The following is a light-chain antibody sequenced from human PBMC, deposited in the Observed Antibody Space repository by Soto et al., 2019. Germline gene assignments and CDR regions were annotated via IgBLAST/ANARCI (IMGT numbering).Light chain of an antibody. CDR2: EVN. Sequence: QSALAQPASVSGSPGQSITISCTGTNSDGGYNYVSWYQQDPGKVPKLILYEVNSRPSGVSNRFSGSKSGDTAFLTISGLRAEDEADYYCQSYDSSTYVVFGGGTKLTVL. CDR1: NSDGGYNY. V-gene: IGLV2-14*01. J-gene: IGLJ3*02. CDR3: QSYDSSTYVV.